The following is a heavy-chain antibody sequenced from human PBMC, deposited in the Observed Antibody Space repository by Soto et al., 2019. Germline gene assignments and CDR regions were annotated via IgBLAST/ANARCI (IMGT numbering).Heavy chain of an antibody. D-gene: IGHD6-25*01. V-gene: IGHV3-48*03. Sequence: LRLSCAASGFTLSSYEMNWVRQAPGKGLEWVAYISTSGSTIYQADSVKGRFTISRDNAKNSVFLQMSSLRAEDTAVYYCAREVIAATGTIRWFDPWGQGTLVTVSS. J-gene: IGHJ5*02. CDR3: AREVIAATGTIRWFDP. CDR1: GFTLSSYE. CDR2: ISTSGSTI.